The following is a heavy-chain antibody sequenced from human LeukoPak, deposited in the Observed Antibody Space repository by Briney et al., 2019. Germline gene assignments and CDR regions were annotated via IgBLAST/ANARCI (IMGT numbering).Heavy chain of an antibody. Sequence: SETLSLTCAVYGGSFSGYYWSWIRQPPGKGLEWIGEINHSGSTNYNPSLKGRVTISVDTSKNQFSLKLSSVTAADTAVYYCASSRFGDQLLWGQGTLVTVSS. V-gene: IGHV4-34*01. CDR3: ASSRFGDQLL. CDR1: GGSFSGYY. D-gene: IGHD3-10*01. J-gene: IGHJ4*02. CDR2: INHSGST.